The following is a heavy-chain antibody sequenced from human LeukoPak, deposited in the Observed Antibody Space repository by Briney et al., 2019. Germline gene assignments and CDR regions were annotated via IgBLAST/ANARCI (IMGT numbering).Heavy chain of an antibody. CDR1: GFTFSSYS. CDR3: ARERHALIAVAGRGYFDY. CDR2: ISSSSSYI. D-gene: IGHD6-19*01. V-gene: IGHV3-21*01. J-gene: IGHJ4*02. Sequence: GGSLRLSCAASGFTFSSYSMSWVRQAPGKGLEWVSSISSSSSYIYYADSVKGRFTISRDNAKNSLYLQMNSLRAEDTAVYYCARERHALIAVAGRGYFDYWGQGTLVTVSS.